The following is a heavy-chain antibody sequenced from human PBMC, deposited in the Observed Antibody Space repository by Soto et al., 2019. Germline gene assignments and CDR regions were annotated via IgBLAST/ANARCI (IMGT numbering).Heavy chain of an antibody. CDR2: ISGSGGST. J-gene: IGHJ6*03. V-gene: IGHV3-23*01. CDR1: GFTFSSYA. CDR3: VKSPKIGPFYYYYYMDV. Sequence: GGSLRLSCAASGFTFSSYAMSWVRQAPGKGLEWVSAISGSGGSTYYADSVKGRFTISRDNSKNTLYLQMNSLRAEDTAVYYCVKSPKIGPFYYYYYMDVWGKGTTVTVSS. D-gene: IGHD3-10*01.